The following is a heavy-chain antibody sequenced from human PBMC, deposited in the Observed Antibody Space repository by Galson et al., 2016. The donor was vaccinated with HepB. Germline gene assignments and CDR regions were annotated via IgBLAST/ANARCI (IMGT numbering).Heavy chain of an antibody. D-gene: IGHD6-6*01. Sequence: PALVKPTQTLTLTCTFSGFSLSTSGVGVGWIRQPPGKALEWLALIYWNYGKRYRPSLKSRLTITKDTFKNRVVLRMTYMDPVDTATYYCAHRQYSSSPQFDYWGQGTLVTVSS. CDR1: GFSLSTSGVG. CDR2: IYWNYGK. V-gene: IGHV2-5*01. J-gene: IGHJ4*02. CDR3: AHRQYSSSPQFDY.